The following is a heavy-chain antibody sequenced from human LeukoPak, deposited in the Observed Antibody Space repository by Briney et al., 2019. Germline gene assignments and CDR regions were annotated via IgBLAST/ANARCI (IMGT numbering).Heavy chain of an antibody. Sequence: GSSVKVSCKASGGTFSSYAISWVRQAPGQGLEWMGGIIPIFGTANYAQKFQGRVTITRDTSASTAYMELSSLRSEDTAVYYCARAGLYYYDSSGYYPYYFDYWGQGTLVTVSS. CDR1: GGTFSSYA. CDR3: ARAGLYYYDSSGYYPYYFDY. J-gene: IGHJ4*02. D-gene: IGHD3-22*01. CDR2: IIPIFGTA. V-gene: IGHV1-69*05.